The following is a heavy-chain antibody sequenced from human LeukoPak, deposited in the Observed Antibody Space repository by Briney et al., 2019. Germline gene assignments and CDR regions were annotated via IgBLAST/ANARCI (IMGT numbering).Heavy chain of an antibody. CDR2: IYYSGST. CDR1: GGSLSSYY. Sequence: PSETLSLTCTVSGGSLSSYYWSWIRQPPGKGLEWIGYIYYSGSTNYNPSLKSRVTISVDTSKNQFSLKLSSVTAADTAVYYCARRAAAGTFYYYYMDVWGKGTTVTVSS. D-gene: IGHD6-13*01. CDR3: ARRAAAGTFYYYYMDV. J-gene: IGHJ6*03. V-gene: IGHV4-59*01.